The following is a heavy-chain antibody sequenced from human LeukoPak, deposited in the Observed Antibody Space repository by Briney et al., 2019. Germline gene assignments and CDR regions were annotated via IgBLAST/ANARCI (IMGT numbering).Heavy chain of an antibody. D-gene: IGHD3-22*01. J-gene: IGHJ4*02. Sequence: GGSLRLSCAASGFIFNNYGLIWVRQAPGKGLEWVSAISNDGGGTQYADFVEGRFTISRDNSKNTLFLQMSSLRAEDTALYYCAKGSSGYFADIWGQGTLVTVSS. CDR3: AKGSSGYFADI. V-gene: IGHV3-23*01. CDR2: ISNDGGGT. CDR1: GFIFNNYG.